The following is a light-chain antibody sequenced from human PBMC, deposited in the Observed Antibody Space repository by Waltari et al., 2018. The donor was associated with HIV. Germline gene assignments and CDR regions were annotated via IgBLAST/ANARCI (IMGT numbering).Light chain of an antibody. CDR3: ASFTSGRLNV. CDR2: DVY. J-gene: IGLJ1*01. V-gene: IGLV2-14*03. CDR1: GSDVGASDY. Sequence: QSALTQPASVSGSPGQSITIPCTGTGSDVGASDYVSWYQQHPRKVPKLLIYDVYMRPSRISNRFSGSKSGNTASLTISGLRDEDEADYYCASFTSGRLNVFGTGTKVTVL.